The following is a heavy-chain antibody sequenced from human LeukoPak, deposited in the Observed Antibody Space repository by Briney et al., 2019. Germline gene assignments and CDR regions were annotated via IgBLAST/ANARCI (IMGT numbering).Heavy chain of an antibody. D-gene: IGHD2-2*01. CDR2: TRYDRINK. CDR3: AKDHRTSCSGDDYFDY. Sequence: GGSLRLSCAASGFSLGSYGMHWVRQAPGKGPEWVAFTRYDRINKYYADSVKGRFTISRDNSKNTLYLQMNSLRAEDTAVYYCAKDHRTSCSGDDYFDYWGQGTLVTVSS. V-gene: IGHV3-30*02. CDR1: GFSLGSYG. J-gene: IGHJ4*02.